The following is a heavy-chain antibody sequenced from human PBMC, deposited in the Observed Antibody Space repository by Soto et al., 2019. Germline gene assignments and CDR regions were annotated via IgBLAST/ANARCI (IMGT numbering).Heavy chain of an antibody. CDR3: ARGGGDYDFWSGYYFNWFDP. V-gene: IGHV1-3*01. D-gene: IGHD3-3*01. Sequence: QVQLVQSGAEVKKPGASVKVSCQASGYTFTSYAMHWVRQAPGQRLEWMGWINAGNGNTKYSQKFQGRVTITRDTSASTAYMELSSLRSEDTAVYYCARGGGDYDFWSGYYFNWFDPWGQGTLVTVSS. CDR1: GYTFTSYA. CDR2: INAGNGNT. J-gene: IGHJ5*02.